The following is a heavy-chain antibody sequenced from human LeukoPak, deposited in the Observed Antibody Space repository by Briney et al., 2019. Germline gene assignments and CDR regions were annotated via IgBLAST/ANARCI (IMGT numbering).Heavy chain of an antibody. J-gene: IGHJ6*02. CDR2: INTNTGNP. CDR3: ARDSTSNDFWSGYYAYYYYYYGMDV. V-gene: IGHV7-4-1*02. CDR1: GYTFTSYA. Sequence: GASVKVSCKASGYTFTSYAMNWVRQAPGQGLEWMGWINTNTGNPTYAQGFTGRFVFSLDTSVSTAYLQISSLKAEDTAVYYCARDSTSNDFWSGYYAYYYYYYGMDVWGQGTTVTVCS. D-gene: IGHD3-3*01.